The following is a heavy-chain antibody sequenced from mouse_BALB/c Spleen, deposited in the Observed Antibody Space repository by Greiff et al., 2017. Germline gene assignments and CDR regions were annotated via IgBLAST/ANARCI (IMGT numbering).Heavy chain of an antibody. D-gene: IGHD2-1*01. J-gene: IGHJ2*01. CDR2: ILPGSGST. V-gene: IGHV1-9*01. CDR3: ARYIYYGNPFDY. Sequence: VKLVESGAELMKPGASVKISCKATGYTFSSYWIEWVKQRPGHGLEWIGEILPGSGSTNYNEKFKGKATFTADTSSNTAYMQLSSLTSEDSAVYYCARYIYYGNPFDYWGQGTTLTVSS. CDR1: GYTFSSYW.